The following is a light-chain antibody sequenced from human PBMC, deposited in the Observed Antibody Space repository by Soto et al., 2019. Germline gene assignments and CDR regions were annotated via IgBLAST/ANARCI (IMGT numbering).Light chain of an antibody. CDR3: LQDYNSPYT. CDR2: DAS. Sequence: DIQMTQSPSTLSASVGDRATITCRASQSISSWLAWYQQKPGKAPKLLIYDASSWESGVPSRFSGSGSGTEFTLTISSLQPDDFATYYCLQDYNSPYTFGQGTKVDIK. CDR1: QSISSW. J-gene: IGKJ2*01. V-gene: IGKV1-5*01.